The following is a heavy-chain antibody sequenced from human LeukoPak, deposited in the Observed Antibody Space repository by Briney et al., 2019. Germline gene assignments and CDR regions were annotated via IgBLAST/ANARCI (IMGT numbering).Heavy chain of an antibody. CDR1: RGTFSSYA. V-gene: IGHV1-69*05. D-gene: IGHD3-22*01. CDR3: ARSADYYDSSGYYYSYYFDY. Sequence: ASVKVSCKASRGTFSSYAISWVRQAPGQGLEWMGGIIPIFGTANYAQKFQGRVTITTDESTSTAYMELSSLRSEDTAVYYCARSADYYDSSGYYYSYYFDYWGQGTLVTVSS. CDR2: IIPIFGTA. J-gene: IGHJ4*02.